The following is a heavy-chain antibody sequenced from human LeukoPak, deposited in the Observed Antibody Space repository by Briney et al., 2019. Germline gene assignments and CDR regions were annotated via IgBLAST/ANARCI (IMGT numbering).Heavy chain of an antibody. J-gene: IGHJ4*02. D-gene: IGHD7-27*01. CDR1: GFTVSSNY. CDR2: IYSGGST. CDR3: ARAGAGNWGSPLNAY. Sequence: GGSLRLSCAASGFTVSSNYMSWVRQAPGKGLEWVSVIYSGGSTYYADSVKGRFTISRDNSKNTLYLQMNSLRAEDTAVYYCARAGAGNWGSPLNAYWGQGTLVTVSS. V-gene: IGHV3-66*01.